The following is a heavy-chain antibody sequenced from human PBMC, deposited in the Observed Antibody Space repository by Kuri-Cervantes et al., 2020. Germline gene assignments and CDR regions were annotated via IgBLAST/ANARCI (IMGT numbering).Heavy chain of an antibody. CDR2: IIPIFGTA. J-gene: IGHJ4*02. CDR1: GGTFSSYA. D-gene: IGHD3-22*01. V-gene: IGHV1-69*13. Sequence: SVKVSCKASGGTFSSYAISWVRQAPGQGLEWMGGIIPIFGTANYAQKFQGRVTITADESTSTAYMELSSLRSEDTAVYYCAKDPEDYYDSSGYYTYFDYWGQGTLVTVSS. CDR3: AKDPEDYYDSSGYYTYFDY.